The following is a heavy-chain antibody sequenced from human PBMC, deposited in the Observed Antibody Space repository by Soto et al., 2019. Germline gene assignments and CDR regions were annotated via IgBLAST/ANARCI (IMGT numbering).Heavy chain of an antibody. CDR1: GYTFTSSD. CDR2: MNHNTGNT. V-gene: IGHV1-8*01. CDR3: ARGASP. J-gene: IGHJ5*02. Sequence: QVQLVQSGAEVKKPGASVKVSCKASGYTFTSSDINWVRQATGQGLEWMGWMNHNTGNTGYAQKFQGRITLTRSTSISTHYLELSSLNSDDSAVYYCARGASPWGHGALVTVSS.